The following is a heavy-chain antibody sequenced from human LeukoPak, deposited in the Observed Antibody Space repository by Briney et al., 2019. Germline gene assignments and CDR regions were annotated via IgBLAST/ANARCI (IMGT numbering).Heavy chain of an antibody. V-gene: IGHV4-30-4*07. CDR3: AREPIQVIREFDY. CDR2: VFYSGRT. Sequence: SQTLSLTCGVSGASVSSIGYSWSWIRQPPGKGLEWIGYVFYSGRTLYNPSLKSRVTISVDTSKTQFSLKLTSVTAADTAVYYCAREPIQVIREFDYWGQGTLVTVSS. J-gene: IGHJ4*02. D-gene: IGHD5-18*01. CDR1: GASVSSIGYS.